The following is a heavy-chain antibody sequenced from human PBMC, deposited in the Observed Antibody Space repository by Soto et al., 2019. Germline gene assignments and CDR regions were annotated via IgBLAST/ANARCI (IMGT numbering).Heavy chain of an antibody. CDR3: TIVNTILLNPDYDSYVMDV. V-gene: IGHV1-3*04. D-gene: IGHD3-9*01. CDR1: GYTFATYA. Sequence: QVQLVQSGAEVKKPGASVKVSCKASGYTFATYAIHWVRQAPGQRLEWMGWINTGNGYTEYSQNFRGRVTITRDTSASTCYMELSSLRSEDTAMYYCTIVNTILLNPDYDSYVMDVWGQGTTVTVAS. CDR2: INTGNGYT. J-gene: IGHJ6*02.